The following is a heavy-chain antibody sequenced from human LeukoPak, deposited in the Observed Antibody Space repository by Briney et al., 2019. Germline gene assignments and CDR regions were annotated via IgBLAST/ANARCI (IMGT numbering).Heavy chain of an antibody. V-gene: IGHV3-30*18. CDR2: ISYDGSNK. Sequence: GGSLRLSCAASGFTFSSYGMHWVRQAPGKGLEWVAVISYDGSNKYYADSVKGRFTISRDNSKNTLYLQMNSLRAEDTAVYYCAKNYYGSGSYGYFDYWGQGTLVTVSP. J-gene: IGHJ4*02. CDR1: GFTFSSYG. D-gene: IGHD3-10*01. CDR3: AKNYYGSGSYGYFDY.